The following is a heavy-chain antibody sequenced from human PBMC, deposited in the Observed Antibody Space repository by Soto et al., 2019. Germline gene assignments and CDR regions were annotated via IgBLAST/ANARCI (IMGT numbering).Heavy chain of an antibody. CDR1: GFTFSSYG. J-gene: IGHJ6*02. CDR2: IWYDGSNK. V-gene: IGHV3-33*01. CDR3: AREGVVVVPAAIHGYYYGMDV. Sequence: GGSLRLSCAASGFTFSSYGMHWVRQAPGKGLEWVAVIWYDGSNKYYADSVKGRFTISRDNSKNTLYLQMNSLRAEDTAVYYCAREGVVVVPAAIHGYYYGMDVWGQGTTVTVSS. D-gene: IGHD2-2*01.